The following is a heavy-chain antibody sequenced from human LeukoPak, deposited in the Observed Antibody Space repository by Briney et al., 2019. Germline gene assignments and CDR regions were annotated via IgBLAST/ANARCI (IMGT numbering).Heavy chain of an antibody. CDR3: AREKYDDSGPDWFDP. V-gene: IGHV3-53*01. CDR1: GFTFSDSY. Sequence: GGSLRLSCAASGFTFSDSYMTWIRQAPGKGLEWVSVVYPGGNTFYVDSVKGRFTTSRDNSKNTLYLQMNGLRVEDTAMYYCAREKYDDSGPDWFDPWGQGTLVTVSS. CDR2: VYPGGNT. D-gene: IGHD3-22*01. J-gene: IGHJ5*02.